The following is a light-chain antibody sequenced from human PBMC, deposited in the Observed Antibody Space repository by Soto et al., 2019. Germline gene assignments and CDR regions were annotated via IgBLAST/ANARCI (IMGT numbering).Light chain of an antibody. CDR1: QSISSW. CDR2: DAS. CDR3: QQYYSYPWT. V-gene: IGKV1-5*01. Sequence: DIQMTQSPSTLSASVGYRVTITCRASQSISSWLAWYQQKPGKAPKLLIYDASSLESGVPSRFSGSGSGTEFTLTISSLQPDDFATYYCQQYYSYPWTFGQGTKVDIK. J-gene: IGKJ1*01.